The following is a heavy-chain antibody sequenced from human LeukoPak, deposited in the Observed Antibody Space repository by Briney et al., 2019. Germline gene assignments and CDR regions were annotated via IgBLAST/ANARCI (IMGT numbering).Heavy chain of an antibody. J-gene: IGHJ4*02. V-gene: IGHV3-33*01. D-gene: IGHD5-24*01. Sequence: GGSLRLSCAASGFTFSSYGMHWVRQAPGKGLEWVAVIWYDGSNKYYADSVKGRFTISRDNSKNTLYLQMNSLRAEDTAVYYCARDTRGYNSHSYYFDYWGQGTLVTVSS. CDR3: ARDTRGYNSHSYYFDY. CDR2: IWYDGSNK. CDR1: GFTFSSYG.